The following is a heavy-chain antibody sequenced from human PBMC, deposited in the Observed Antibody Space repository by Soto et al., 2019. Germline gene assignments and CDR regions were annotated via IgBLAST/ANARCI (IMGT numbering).Heavy chain of an antibody. D-gene: IGHD6-13*01. CDR1: GYSFTSYW. CDR3: ARPRSSSRNYYGMDV. CDR2: IFPGDSDT. Sequence: GESLKISCKGSGYSFTSYWIGWVRQMPGKVLELMGIIFPGDSDTRYSPSFQGQVTISADKSISTAYLQWSSLKASDTAMYYCARPRSSSRNYYGMDVWGQGTTVTVSS. J-gene: IGHJ6*02. V-gene: IGHV5-51*01.